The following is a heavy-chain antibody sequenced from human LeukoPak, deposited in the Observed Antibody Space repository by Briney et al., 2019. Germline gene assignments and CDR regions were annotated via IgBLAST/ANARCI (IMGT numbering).Heavy chain of an antibody. CDR1: GFTVSSNS. J-gene: IGHJ3*02. Sequence: KAGGSLRLSCTVSGFTVSSNSMSWVRQAPGKGLEWVSSISSSSSYIYYADSVKGRFTISRDNAKNSLYLQMNSLRAEDTAVYYCARIYSSSSSRGAFDIWGQGTMVTVSS. CDR2: ISSSSSYI. V-gene: IGHV3-21*01. CDR3: ARIYSSSSSRGAFDI. D-gene: IGHD6-6*01.